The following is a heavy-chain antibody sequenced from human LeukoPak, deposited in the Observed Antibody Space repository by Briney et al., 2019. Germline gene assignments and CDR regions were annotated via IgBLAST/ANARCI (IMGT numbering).Heavy chain of an antibody. D-gene: IGHD3-3*01. CDR2: IYYSGST. V-gene: IGHV4-59*01. CDR1: GGSISSYY. J-gene: IGHJ4*02. CDR3: ATGRDFWSGYYGDFDY. Sequence: PSETLSLTCTVSGGSISSYYWSWIRQPPGKGLEWIGYIYYSGSTNYNPSLKSRVTISVDTSKNQFSLKLSSVTAADTAVYYCATGRDFWSGYYGDFDYWGQGTLVTVSS.